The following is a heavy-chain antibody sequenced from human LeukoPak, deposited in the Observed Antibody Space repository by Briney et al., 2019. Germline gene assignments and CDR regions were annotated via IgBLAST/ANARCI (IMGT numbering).Heavy chain of an antibody. D-gene: IGHD6-13*01. CDR3: ARGGYSSSWYHFDY. V-gene: IGHV1-8*01. Sequence: ASVKVSCKASGYTFTSYDINWVGQATGQGLEWMGWMNPNSGNTGYAQKFQGRVTMTRNTSISTAYMELSSLRSEDTAVYYCARGGYSSSWYHFDYWGQGTLVTVSS. CDR2: MNPNSGNT. CDR1: GYTFTSYD. J-gene: IGHJ4*02.